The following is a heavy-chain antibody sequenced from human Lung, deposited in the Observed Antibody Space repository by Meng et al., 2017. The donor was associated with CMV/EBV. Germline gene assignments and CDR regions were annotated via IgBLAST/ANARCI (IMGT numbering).Heavy chain of an antibody. CDR1: GGSIRSSSHY. J-gene: IGHJ5*02. CDR2: IYYSGLT. D-gene: IGHD2-8*01. CDR3: ARVWANGEGWFDP. V-gene: IGHV4-39*07. Sequence: LLPHWSGPVMVKPLEPLSLTRTVSGGSIRSSSHYWGWIRQPPGKGLEWIGNIYYSGLTSYNPSLKSRVTISVDTSKNQFSLKLSSVTAADTAVFYCARVWANGEGWFDPWGQGTLVTVSS.